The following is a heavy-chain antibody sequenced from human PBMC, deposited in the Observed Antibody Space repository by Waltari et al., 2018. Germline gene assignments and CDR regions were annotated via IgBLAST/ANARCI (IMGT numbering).Heavy chain of an antibody. CDR3: ARVRFGYSSSWYTSDLYYFDY. J-gene: IGHJ4*02. Sequence: EVQLVESGGGLVQPGGSLRLSCAASGFTFSSYWMSWVRQAPGKGLEWVANIKQDGSEKYYVDSVKGRFTLSRDNAKNSLYLQMNSLRAEDTAVYYCARVRFGYSSSWYTSDLYYFDYWGQGTLVTVSS. CDR1: GFTFSSYW. V-gene: IGHV3-7*01. CDR2: IKQDGSEK. D-gene: IGHD6-13*01.